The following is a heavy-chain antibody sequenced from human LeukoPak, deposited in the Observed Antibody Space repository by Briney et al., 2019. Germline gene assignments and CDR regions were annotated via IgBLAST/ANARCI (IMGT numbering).Heavy chain of an antibody. V-gene: IGHV4-59*08. J-gene: IGHJ4*02. CDR2: VYYTGST. CDR1: GGSVNTYY. CDR3: ARHFAYSSSSYFDY. D-gene: IGHD6-6*01. Sequence: SETLSLTCSVSGGSVNTYYWSWIRQPPGKGLEWIGYVYYTGSTNYNPSLKSRVTILEDKSKNQFSLRLSSVTVADTAVYYCARHFAYSSSSYFDYWGQGNLVTVSS.